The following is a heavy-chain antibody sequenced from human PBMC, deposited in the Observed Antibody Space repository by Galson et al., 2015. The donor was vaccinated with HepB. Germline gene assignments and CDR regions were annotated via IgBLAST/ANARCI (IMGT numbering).Heavy chain of an antibody. J-gene: IGHJ6*03. CDR3: AKDGPRSGVRLYDYYYMDV. D-gene: IGHD2-2*02. CDR1: GFTFSSYW. CDR2: IKQDGSEK. Sequence: SLRLSCAASGFTFSSYWMSWVRQAPGKGLEWVANIKQDGSEKYYVDSVRGRFIISRDNAKNSLYLQMNSLRAEDTAVYYCAKDGPRSGVRLYDYYYMDVWGKGTTVTVSS. V-gene: IGHV3-7*01.